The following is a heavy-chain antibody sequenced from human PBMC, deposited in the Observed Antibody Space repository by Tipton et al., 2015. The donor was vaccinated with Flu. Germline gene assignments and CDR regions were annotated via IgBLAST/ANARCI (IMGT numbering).Heavy chain of an antibody. V-gene: IGHV1-46*01. J-gene: IGHJ4*02. CDR2: IYPSGGGT. D-gene: IGHD3-10*01. CDR3: ARDRGFGAYTFDY. CDR1: GYTFTNYN. Sequence: QLVQSGAEVKKPGASVRISCTASGYTFTNYNMHWVRQAPGQGPEWMGIIYPSGGGTTYAQRFQGRVTLTRDKSTSTFYMELSSLRSADTAFYYCARDRGFGAYTFDYWGQGTLLTVAS.